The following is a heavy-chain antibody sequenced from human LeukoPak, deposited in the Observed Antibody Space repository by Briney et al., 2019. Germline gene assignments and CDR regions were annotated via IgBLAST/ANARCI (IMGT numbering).Heavy chain of an antibody. CDR2: ISGSGGNT. CDR3: AKPEKVGASIGFDP. CDR1: GFTFSTYV. J-gene: IGHJ5*02. D-gene: IGHD1-26*01. Sequence: GGSLRLSCAASGFTFSTYVVNWVRQAPGKGLEWVSAISGSGGNTYYADTVSGRFTISRDNSKNTLYLQMNSLRAEDTAVYYCAKPEKVGASIGFDPWGQGTLVTVSS. V-gene: IGHV3-23*01.